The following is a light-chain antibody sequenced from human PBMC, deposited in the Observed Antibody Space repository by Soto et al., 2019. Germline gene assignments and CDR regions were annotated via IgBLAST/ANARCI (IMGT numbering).Light chain of an antibody. CDR2: EVT. J-gene: IGLJ1*01. V-gene: IGLV2-14*01. Sequence: QSALTQPRSVSGSLGQSVTISCTGTSSNVGGYNYVSWYQQLPGKAPKLMIYEVTIRPSGISNRFSGSKSGNTASLTISGLQAEDEADYFCTSFTSTSSLYVFGTGTKLTVL. CDR1: SSNVGGYNY. CDR3: TSFTSTSSLYV.